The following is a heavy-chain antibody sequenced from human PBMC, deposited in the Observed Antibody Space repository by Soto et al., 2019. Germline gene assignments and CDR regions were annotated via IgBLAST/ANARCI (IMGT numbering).Heavy chain of an antibody. CDR1: GYTFTNYG. CDR2: ISAYNGNR. V-gene: IGHV1-18*01. CDR3: ARDVRGDYGFDQ. D-gene: IGHD4-17*01. J-gene: IGHJ4*02. Sequence: SLKFSCKASGYTFTNYGLSWVRQAPGQGLEWMGWISAYNGNRNYAQKHQGRATMTTDTSTSTANMELRSLRSDDTAVYYCARDVRGDYGFDQWGQGTLVTVSS.